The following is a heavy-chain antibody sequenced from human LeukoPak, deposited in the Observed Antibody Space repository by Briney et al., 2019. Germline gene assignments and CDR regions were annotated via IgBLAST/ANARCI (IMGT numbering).Heavy chain of an antibody. D-gene: IGHD3/OR15-3a*01. J-gene: IGHJ4*02. CDR1: GFTFSSYE. CDR2: ISSSGNTI. V-gene: IGHV3-48*03. CDR3: ARDGWVPTAYYTPNYFDY. Sequence: QTGGSLRLSCAASGFTFSSYEMNWVRQAPGKGLEWVSYISSSGNTIYYADSVKGRFTISRDNAKNSLNLQLNSLRDEDMAVYYCARDGWVPTAYYTPNYFDYWGQGTLVTVSS.